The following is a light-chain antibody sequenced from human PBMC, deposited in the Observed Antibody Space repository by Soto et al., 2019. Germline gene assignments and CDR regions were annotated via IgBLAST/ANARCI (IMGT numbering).Light chain of an antibody. Sequence: QSALTQPPSASGSPGQSVTISCTGTSRDIGGYTSVSWYQQHPGKAPKLIIYEVSQRPPGVPNRFSGSKSGNTASLTVSGLQADDEAKFACSSHAGTDTVVFGGGTKVTVL. CDR2: EVS. V-gene: IGLV2-8*01. J-gene: IGLJ2*01. CDR3: SSHAGTDTVV. CDR1: SRDIGGYTS.